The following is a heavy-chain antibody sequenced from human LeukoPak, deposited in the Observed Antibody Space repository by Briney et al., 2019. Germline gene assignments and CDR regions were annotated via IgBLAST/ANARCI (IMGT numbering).Heavy chain of an antibody. CDR1: GFTFSSYA. CDR2: IDGRSTDI. D-gene: IGHD6-13*01. CDR3: ASSSSWYASIDY. J-gene: IGHJ4*02. Sequence: PGGSLRLSCAASGFTFSSYAMGWVRQAPGKGLEWVSSIDGRSTDIYYADSVKGRFTISRDNAKNSLYLQMHSLRAEDTAVYYCASSSSWYASIDYWGQGTLVTVSS. V-gene: IGHV3-21*01.